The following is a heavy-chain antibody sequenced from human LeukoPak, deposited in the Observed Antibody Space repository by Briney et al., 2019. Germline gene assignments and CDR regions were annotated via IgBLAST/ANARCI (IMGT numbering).Heavy chain of an antibody. CDR1: GGSISTGYNY. Sequence: PSETLSLTCSVSGGSISTGYNYWGWIRQPPVKGLDWIASMFFSGNTYYNPSLKSRVTMSVDTSKNQVFLNIRSVTAADTAVYYCARHGSGVYAPMDVWGKGTMVTISS. CDR2: MFFSGNT. J-gene: IGHJ6*04. CDR3: ARHGSGVYAPMDV. V-gene: IGHV4-39*01. D-gene: IGHD5/OR15-5a*01.